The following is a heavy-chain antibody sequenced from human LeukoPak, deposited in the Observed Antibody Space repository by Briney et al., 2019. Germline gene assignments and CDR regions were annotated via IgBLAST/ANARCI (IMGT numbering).Heavy chain of an antibody. CDR1: GSRFTSYW. CDR2: IYPGDSDT. CDR3: ARQNGYYRAYDY. D-gene: IGHD3-22*01. J-gene: IGHJ4*02. Sequence: GESLKISFKGSGSRFTSYWIGWVRPLPGKGLEWMGIIYPGDSDTRYSPSFQGQVTISDDKSISTAYLQWSSLKASDTAMYYCARQNGYYRAYDYWGQGTLVTVSS. V-gene: IGHV5-51*01.